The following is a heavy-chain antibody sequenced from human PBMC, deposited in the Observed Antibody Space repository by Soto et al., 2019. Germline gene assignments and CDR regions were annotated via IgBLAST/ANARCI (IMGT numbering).Heavy chain of an antibody. V-gene: IGHV6-1*01. CDR3: ARDPAEYSSSLGEGYGMDV. CDR1: GGSVSSNSAA. D-gene: IGHD6-6*01. CDR2: TYYRSKWYN. Sequence: SQTLSLTCAISGGSVSSNSAAWNWIRQSPSRGLEWLGRTYYRSKWYNDYAVSVKSRITINPDTSKNQFSLQLNSVTPEDTAVYYCARDPAEYSSSLGEGYGMDVWGQGTTVTVSS. J-gene: IGHJ6*02.